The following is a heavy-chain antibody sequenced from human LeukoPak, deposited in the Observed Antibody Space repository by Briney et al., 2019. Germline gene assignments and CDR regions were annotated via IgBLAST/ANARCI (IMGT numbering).Heavy chain of an antibody. CDR1: GFSFSNYA. V-gene: IGHV3-23*01. D-gene: IGHD2-8*02. CDR3: ATYRQVLLPFES. CDR2: IFPSGGEI. J-gene: IGHJ4*02. Sequence: GGSLRLSCAASGFSFSNYAMNWVRQAPGKGLEWVSSIFPSGGEIHYADSVRGRFTISRDNSKSTLSLQMNSLRAEDTAIYYCATYRQVLLPFESWGQGTLVTVSS.